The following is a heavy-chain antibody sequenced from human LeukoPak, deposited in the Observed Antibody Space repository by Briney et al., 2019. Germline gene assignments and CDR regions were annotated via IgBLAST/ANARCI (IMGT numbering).Heavy chain of an antibody. CDR2: ISGSGGTT. CDR3: AKASSGWYDFDS. Sequence: QPGGSLRLSCAASGFTFSSYAMSWVRRAPGKGLEWVSAISGSGGTTYYADSVKGRFTISRDESKNTLYLQMNSLRAEDTAVYYCAKASSGWYDFDSWGQGTLVTVSS. J-gene: IGHJ4*02. V-gene: IGHV3-23*01. D-gene: IGHD6-19*01. CDR1: GFTFSSYA.